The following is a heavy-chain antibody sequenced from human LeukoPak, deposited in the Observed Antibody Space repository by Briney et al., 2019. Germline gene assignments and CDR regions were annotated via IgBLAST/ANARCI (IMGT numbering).Heavy chain of an antibody. D-gene: IGHD3-22*01. CDR1: GFSIRLNY. CDR2: VYSGGDK. J-gene: IGHJ4*02. V-gene: IGHV3-53*01. Sequence: GGSLRLSCAASGFSIRLNYMTWVRQAPGKGLEWVSIVYSGGDKYYADSVKGRFTISRDNAKNSLYLQMNSLRAEDTAVYYCARAWVKDYYDGRLDYWGQGTLVTVSS. CDR3: ARAWVKDYYDGRLDY.